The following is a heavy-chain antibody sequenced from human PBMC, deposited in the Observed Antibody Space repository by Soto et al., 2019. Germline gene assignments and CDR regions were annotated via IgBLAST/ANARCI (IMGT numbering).Heavy chain of an antibody. J-gene: IGHJ4*02. D-gene: IGHD2-21*02. V-gene: IGHV1-46*01. Sequence: QVQLMQSGAEVKKPGASVKVSCKASGDTFTDYYIHWVRQAPGQGLEWMGTVNPSGGHTTYAQHFLGRVTMTRDTSTSTLSMALTSLTSDDTAIYCCARGGHVVVVTAALDFWGQGTLVTVSS. CDR3: ARGGHVVVVTAALDF. CDR2: VNPSGGHT. CDR1: GDTFTDYY.